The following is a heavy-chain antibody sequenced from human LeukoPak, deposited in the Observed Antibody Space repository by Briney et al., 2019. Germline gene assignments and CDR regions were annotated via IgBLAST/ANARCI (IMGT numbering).Heavy chain of an antibody. Sequence: SETLSLTCTVSGGSISSYYWSWIRQPPGKGLEWIGYIYYSGSTNYNPSLKSRITISVDTSKNQFSLKLSSVTAADTAVYYCARCGGFGEFLDYWGQGTLVTVSS. D-gene: IGHD3-10*01. J-gene: IGHJ4*02. CDR3: ARCGGFGEFLDY. CDR1: GGSISSYY. V-gene: IGHV4-59*01. CDR2: IYYSGST.